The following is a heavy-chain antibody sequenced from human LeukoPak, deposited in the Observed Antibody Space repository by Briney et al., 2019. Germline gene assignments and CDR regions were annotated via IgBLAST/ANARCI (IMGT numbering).Heavy chain of an antibody. D-gene: IGHD6-25*01. V-gene: IGHV1-8*03. J-gene: IGHJ4*02. Sequence: GASVKVSCRASGYTFTTYHINWVRQATGQGLEWMGWMNPNSGDRGYAQKFQGRVTITTDTSTGTAYMELSSLRSEDTAVYFCARTTSFTASGYDYWGQGTLVAVSS. CDR2: MNPNSGDR. CDR1: GYTFTTYH. CDR3: ARTTSFTASGYDY.